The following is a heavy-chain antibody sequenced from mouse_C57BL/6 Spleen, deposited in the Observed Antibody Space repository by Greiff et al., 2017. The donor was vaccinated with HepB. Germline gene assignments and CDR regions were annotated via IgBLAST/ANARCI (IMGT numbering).Heavy chain of an antibody. CDR3: ARHYEYPYYFDY. V-gene: IGHV1-64*01. Sequence: VQLQQSGAELVKPGASVKLSCKASGYTFTSYWMHWVKQRPGQGLEWIGMIHPNSGSTNYNEKFKSKATLTVDKSSSTAYMQLSSLTSEDSAVYYCARHYEYPYYFDYWGQGTTLTVSS. CDR1: GYTFTSYW. J-gene: IGHJ2*01. CDR2: IHPNSGST. D-gene: IGHD2-4*01.